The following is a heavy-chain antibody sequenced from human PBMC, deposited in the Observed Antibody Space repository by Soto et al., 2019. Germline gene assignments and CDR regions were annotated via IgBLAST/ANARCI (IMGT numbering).Heavy chain of an antibody. CDR1: GGTFSSYA. Sequence: SVKVSCKSSGGTFSSYAISWVRQAPGQGLEWMGEIIPIFGAPNYAQKFQGRLTITADESTSTAYMELTSLRSEDTAVYFCARGGYCINNSCYVFDSWGHGTLVTVSS. D-gene: IGHD2-2*01. CDR2: IIPIFGAP. V-gene: IGHV1-69*13. J-gene: IGHJ4*01. CDR3: ARGGYCINNSCYVFDS.